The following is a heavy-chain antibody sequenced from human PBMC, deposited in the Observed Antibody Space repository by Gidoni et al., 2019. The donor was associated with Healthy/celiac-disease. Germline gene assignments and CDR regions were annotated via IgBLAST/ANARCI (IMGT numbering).Heavy chain of an antibody. CDR2: IYHSGST. V-gene: IGHV4-4*02. D-gene: IGHD3-3*01. J-gene: IGHJ4*02. CDR3: ARESNEYDFWSGYYRGTIDY. Sequence: QVQLQESGPGLVKPSGTLSLTCAVSGGSISGSNWWSWVRQPPGKGLEWIGEIYHSGSTNYNPSLKSRVTISVDKSKNQFSLKLSSVTAADTAVYYCARESNEYDFWSGYYRGTIDYWGQGTLVTVSS. CDR1: GGSISGSNW.